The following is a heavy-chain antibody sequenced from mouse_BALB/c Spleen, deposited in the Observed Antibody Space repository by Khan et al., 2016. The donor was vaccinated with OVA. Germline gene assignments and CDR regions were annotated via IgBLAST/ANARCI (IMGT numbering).Heavy chain of an antibody. CDR3: ARNYDYGEGLAY. V-gene: IGHV2-2*02. CDR1: GFSLNHYG. D-gene: IGHD2-4*01. CDR2: IWSGGST. J-gene: IGHJ3*01. Sequence: QVQLQQSGPGLVQPSQSLSITCTVSGFSLNHYGVHWVRQSPGKGLEWLGGIWSGGSTDYNAAFISRLSISKENSKSQVFFKMNSLQPNDTAIYYCARNYDYGEGLAYWGQGTLVTVSA.